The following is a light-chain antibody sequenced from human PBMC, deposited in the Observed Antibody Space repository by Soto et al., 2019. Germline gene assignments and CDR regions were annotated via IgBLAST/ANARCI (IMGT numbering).Light chain of an antibody. CDR1: QSVSSY. CDR2: DAS. CDR3: QQRSNWPLT. V-gene: IGKV3-11*01. J-gene: IGKJ3*01. Sequence: EIVLTQSPATLSLSPGERATLSCRASQSVSSYLAWYQQQPGQAPRLLIYDASNRATGIPARFSGSGAGTDFTLTISSLEPEDFAVYYCQQRSNWPLTFGPGNKVDIK.